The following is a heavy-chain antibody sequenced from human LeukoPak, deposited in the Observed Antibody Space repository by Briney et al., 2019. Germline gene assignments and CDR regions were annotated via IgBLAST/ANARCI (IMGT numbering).Heavy chain of an antibody. CDR3: ARSQDGYSYGSYYFDY. D-gene: IGHD5-18*01. CDR1: GYSFTSYW. CDR2: IYPGDSDT. J-gene: IGHJ4*02. Sequence: GESLKISCKGSGYSFTSYWIGWVRQMPGKGLEWMGIIYPGDSDTRYSPSFQGQVTISADKSISTAYLQWGSLKASDTAMYYCARSQDGYSYGSYYFDYWGQGTLVTVSS. V-gene: IGHV5-51*01.